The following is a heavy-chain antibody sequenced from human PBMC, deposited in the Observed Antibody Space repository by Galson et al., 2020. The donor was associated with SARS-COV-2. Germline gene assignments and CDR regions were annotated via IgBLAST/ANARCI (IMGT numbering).Heavy chain of an antibody. J-gene: IGHJ2*01. CDR2: LDWHDDK. V-gene: IGHV2-70*17. CDR1: GFSLSTSGLC. Sequence: ESGPTLVKPTQTLTLTCTFSGFSLSTSGLCVSWIRQSPGKALESLARLDWHDDKFYSTSLKTRLTITKDTTKNQVVLTMTNMDPVDTATYYCARIRSKVGGRTFWYFDLWGRGTLVTVSS. D-gene: IGHD2-15*01. CDR3: ARIRSKVGGRTFWYFDL.